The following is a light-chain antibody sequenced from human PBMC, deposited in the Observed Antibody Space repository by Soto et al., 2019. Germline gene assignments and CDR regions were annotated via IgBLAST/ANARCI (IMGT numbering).Light chain of an antibody. CDR1: QSVSISH. CDR2: GAS. CDR3: QQYGSTPRVT. J-gene: IGKJ2*01. V-gene: IGKV3-20*01. Sequence: EIVLTQSPGTLSLSPGERATLSCRASQSVSISHLAWYQQKPGQAPRLLIYGASIRATGIPDRFSCSGSGTDLALTISTLEPEDLAVYYCQQYGSTPRVTFGQGTKLEIK.